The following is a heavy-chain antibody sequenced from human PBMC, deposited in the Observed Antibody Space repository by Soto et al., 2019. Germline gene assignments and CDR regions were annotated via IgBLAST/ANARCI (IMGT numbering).Heavy chain of an antibody. CDR2: ISFDGTKK. V-gene: IGHV3-30-3*01. Sequence: QAQLVESGGGVVQPGRSLRLSCAASGFTFNIYALHWARQAPGKGLEWVAVISFDGTKKYYSDSVKGRFTISRDNLKNTLYLQMNNLRVEDAALYFCAREDDYGYRYINYGLDVWGQGTTVTVSS. CDR1: GFTFNIYA. D-gene: IGHD4-17*01. J-gene: IGHJ6*02. CDR3: AREDDYGYRYINYGLDV.